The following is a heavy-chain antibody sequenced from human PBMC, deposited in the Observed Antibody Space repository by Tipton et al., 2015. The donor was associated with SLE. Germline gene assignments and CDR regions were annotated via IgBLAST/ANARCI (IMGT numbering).Heavy chain of an antibody. V-gene: IGHV4-34*01. Sequence: TLSLTCAVYGGSFSGYYWSWIRQPPGKGLEWIGESNPSGSTNYNPSLKSRVTISVDTSKNQLSLKRTSVTAADTSAYYCARGAKERITLVRVRPYYFDYWGQGSLVTVSS. CDR3: ARGAKERITLVRVRPYYFDY. D-gene: IGHD3-10*01. CDR2: SNPSGST. J-gene: IGHJ4*01. CDR1: GGSFSGYY.